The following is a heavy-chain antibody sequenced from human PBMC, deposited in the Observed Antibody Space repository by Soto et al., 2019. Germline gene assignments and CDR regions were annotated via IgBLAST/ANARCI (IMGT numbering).Heavy chain of an antibody. Sequence: LSLTCSVSSDSMNSGGYYWSWIRQHPGKGLEWIGYIYSNGDTYYNPSLKSRVTISVDTSKNQFSLNLTSVTAADTAVYYCARRGGSSSGYYYYAMDIWGQGTTVTVS. D-gene: IGHD6-6*01. CDR1: SDSMNSGGYY. CDR3: ARRGGSSSGYYYYAMDI. CDR2: IYSNGDT. V-gene: IGHV4-31*03. J-gene: IGHJ6*02.